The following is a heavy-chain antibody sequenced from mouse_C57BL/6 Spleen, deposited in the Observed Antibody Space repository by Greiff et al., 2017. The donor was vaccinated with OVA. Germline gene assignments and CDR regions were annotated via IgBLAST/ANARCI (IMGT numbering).Heavy chain of an antibody. D-gene: IGHD1-1*01. CDR1: GYTFTSYW. CDR2: IHPNSGST. CDR3: AQAGGVATNFDV. V-gene: IGHV1-64*01. Sequence: QVQLQQSGAELVKPGASVKLSCKASGYTFTSYWMHWVKQRPGQGLEWIGMIHPNSGSTNYNEKFKSKATLTVDKSSSTAYMQLSSLTSEDSAVYYCAQAGGVATNFDVWGTGTTVTVSS. J-gene: IGHJ1*03.